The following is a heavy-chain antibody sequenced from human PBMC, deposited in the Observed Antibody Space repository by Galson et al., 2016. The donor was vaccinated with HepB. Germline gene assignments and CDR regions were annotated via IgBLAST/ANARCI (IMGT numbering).Heavy chain of an antibody. Sequence: SVKVSCKASGGTFSDYAINWVRQAPGQGLEWLGGIFPIFGPTKYAQIFQGIVTITADESTGTVYMELTSLRSEDTAVYYCAREKTEGGATTFSLDSWGQGTLVTVSS. CDR1: GGTFSDYA. CDR3: AREKTEGGATTFSLDS. V-gene: IGHV1-69*13. D-gene: IGHD1-26*01. CDR2: IFPIFGPT. J-gene: IGHJ4*02.